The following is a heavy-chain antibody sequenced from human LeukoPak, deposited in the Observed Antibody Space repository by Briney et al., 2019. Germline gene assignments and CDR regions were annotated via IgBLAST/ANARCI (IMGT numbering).Heavy chain of an antibody. Sequence: GGSLRLSCAVSGITLSNYGMSWVRQAPGKGLEWVAGISDSGGNTNYADSVKGRFTISRDNPKNTLYLQMNSLRAEDTAVYYCARDVRADFWSGYPNHAFDIWGQGTVVTVSS. CDR1: GITLSNYG. V-gene: IGHV3-23*01. CDR3: ARDVRADFWSGYPNHAFDI. D-gene: IGHD3-3*01. J-gene: IGHJ3*02. CDR2: ISDSGGNT.